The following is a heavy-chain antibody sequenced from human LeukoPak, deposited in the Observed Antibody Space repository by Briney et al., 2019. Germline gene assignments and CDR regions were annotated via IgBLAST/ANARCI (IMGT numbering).Heavy chain of an antibody. CDR1: GFTVSSNY. CDR2: ISGSGGST. D-gene: IGHD6-19*01. Sequence: PGGSLRLSCAASGFTVSSNYMSWVRRAPGKGLGGAPPISGSGGSTYYADSVKGRFTISRDNSKNTLYLQMNSLRAEDTAVYYCAKDRDRGSGWYPFDYWGQGTLVTVSS. J-gene: IGHJ4*02. CDR3: AKDRDRGSGWYPFDY. V-gene: IGHV3-23*01.